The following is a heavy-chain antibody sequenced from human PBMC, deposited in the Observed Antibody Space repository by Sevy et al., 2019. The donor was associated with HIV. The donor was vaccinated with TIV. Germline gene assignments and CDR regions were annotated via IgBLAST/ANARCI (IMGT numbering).Heavy chain of an antibody. CDR3: ARFYYTSGGLDY. CDR1: GVSLPGYY. CDR2: INHSGNT. J-gene: IGHJ4*02. Sequence: SETLSLTFAVYGVSLPGYYWNWIRQPPGKGLEWIGEINHSGNTNYNPSLKSRVTMLVDKSKNQFSLNLTSVTAADTAMYYCARFYYTSGGLDYWGQGSLVTVSS. D-gene: IGHD3-10*01. V-gene: IGHV4-34*01.